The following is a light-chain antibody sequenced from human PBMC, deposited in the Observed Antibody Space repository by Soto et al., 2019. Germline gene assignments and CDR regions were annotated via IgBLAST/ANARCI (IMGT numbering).Light chain of an antibody. Sequence: QSALTQPASVSGSPGQSITISCTGTSSDVGDNNYVSWYQQHPGKAPKLMIYDVTHRPSGISNRFSGSKSGNTASLTISGLKAEDEADYYCSSYTISTTLYVFGTGTKLTVL. CDR1: SSDVGDNNY. CDR3: SSYTISTTLYV. J-gene: IGLJ1*01. V-gene: IGLV2-14*03. CDR2: DVT.